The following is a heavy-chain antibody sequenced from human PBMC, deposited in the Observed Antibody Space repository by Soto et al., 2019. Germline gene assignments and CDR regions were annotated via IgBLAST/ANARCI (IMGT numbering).Heavy chain of an antibody. D-gene: IGHD6-19*01. V-gene: IGHV4-30-2*01. CDR2: TYHSGST. CDR1: GGSISSGGYS. Sequence: SETLSLTCTVSGGSISSGGYSWSWIRKPPGKGLEWIGYTYHSGSTYYNPSLKSRVTISLYRSKNHFSLKLSSVSPADTAVYYCARAQWLVLGYWGQGTLVTVSS. J-gene: IGHJ4*02. CDR3: ARAQWLVLGY.